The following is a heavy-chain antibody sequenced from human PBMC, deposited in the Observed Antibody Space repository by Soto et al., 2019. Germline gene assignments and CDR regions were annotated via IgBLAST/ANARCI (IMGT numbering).Heavy chain of an antibody. CDR2: ISYDGNTQ. CDR3: AKVSRASRISTPDFDS. V-gene: IGHV3-30-3*01. CDR1: GFIFNSYS. Sequence: QVQLVESGGGVVQPGTSLRLSCAASGFIFNSYSIHWVRQAPGKGLEWVAVISYDGNTQYYGDSLKGRFIVSRENSKNTEYWQMNDLRADDTAVYYCAKVSRASRISTPDFDSWGQGTLVTVSS. J-gene: IGHJ4*02.